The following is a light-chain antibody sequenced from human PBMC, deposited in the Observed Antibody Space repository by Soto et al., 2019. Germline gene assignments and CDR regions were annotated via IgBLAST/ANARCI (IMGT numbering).Light chain of an antibody. J-gene: IGKJ4*01. V-gene: IGKV3-20*01. CDR3: QQYNNWPLT. Sequence: EIVLTQSPGTLSLSPGERATLTCRASQSVSSSYLAWYQQNPGQAPRLLIYDASSRATGIPDRFSGSGSGTDFTLTISRLEPEDFAMYYCQQYNNWPLTFGGGTKVDIK. CDR1: QSVSSSY. CDR2: DAS.